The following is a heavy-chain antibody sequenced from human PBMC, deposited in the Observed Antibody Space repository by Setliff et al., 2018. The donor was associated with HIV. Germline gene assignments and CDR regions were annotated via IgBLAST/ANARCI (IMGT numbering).Heavy chain of an antibody. V-gene: IGHV4-34*01. CDR2: INHSGRT. Sequence: SETLSLTCAVYGGSFSDNYWSWIRQSPGKGLEWIGEINHSGRTKYSPSLRSRVSISVDTSKTQFSLKLSSVTAADTAVYYCARGHNVNFDWLSDFDYWGQGTLVTVSS. J-gene: IGHJ4*02. CDR3: ARGHNVNFDWLSDFDY. D-gene: IGHD3-9*01. CDR1: GGSFSDNY.